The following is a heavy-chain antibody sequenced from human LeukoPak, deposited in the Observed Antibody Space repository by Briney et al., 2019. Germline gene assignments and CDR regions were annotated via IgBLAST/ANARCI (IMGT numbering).Heavy chain of an antibody. CDR1: GYTFTSYG. CDR2: ISAYNGNT. CDR3: ARVYYVYGWGSYRRTENWVDP. Sequence: ASVKVSCKASGYTFTSYGISWVRQAPGQGLEWMGWISAYNGNTNYAQKLQGRVTMTTDTSTSTAYMELRSLRSDDTAVYYCARVYYVYGWGSYRRTENWVDPWGQGTLVTVSS. J-gene: IGHJ5*02. V-gene: IGHV1-18*01. D-gene: IGHD3-16*02.